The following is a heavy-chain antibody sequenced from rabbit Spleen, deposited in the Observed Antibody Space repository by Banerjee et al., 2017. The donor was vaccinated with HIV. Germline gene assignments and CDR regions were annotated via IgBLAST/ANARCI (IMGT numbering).Heavy chain of an antibody. CDR2: INTYTAKS. CDR3: ARDTGSSFSSYGMDL. Sequence: QEQLEESGGGLVKPEGSLTLTCKASGVSFTNKAVMCWVRQAPGKGLEWIACINTYTAKSVYATWAKGRFTISKTSSTTVTLQMTSLTAADTATYFCARDTGSSFSSYGMDLWGPGTLVTVS. V-gene: IGHV1S45*01. CDR1: GVSFTNKAV. J-gene: IGHJ6*01. D-gene: IGHD8-1*01.